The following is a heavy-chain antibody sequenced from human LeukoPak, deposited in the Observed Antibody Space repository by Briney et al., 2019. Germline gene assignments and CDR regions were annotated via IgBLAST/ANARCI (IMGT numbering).Heavy chain of an antibody. CDR3: ARAPITSPFYFDY. CDR1: GFAFDEHG. Sequence: GGSLRLSCTASGFAFDEHGMSWVRQVPGKGLEWVSGINWSGGSTGYADPLRGRFTISRDNAKNSLHLQMDSLRAEDTALYYCARAPITSPFYFDYWGQGTLVTVSS. CDR2: INWSGGST. D-gene: IGHD2-2*01. J-gene: IGHJ4*02. V-gene: IGHV3-20*04.